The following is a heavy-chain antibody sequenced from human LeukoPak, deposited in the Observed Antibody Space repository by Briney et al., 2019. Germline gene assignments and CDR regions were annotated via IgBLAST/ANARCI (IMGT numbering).Heavy chain of an antibody. D-gene: IGHD2-2*01. CDR1: GGTFSSYA. CDR2: IIPILGIA. V-gene: IGHV1-69*04. J-gene: IGHJ4*02. Sequence: SVKVSCKASGGTFSSYAISWVRQAPGQGLEWMGRIIPILGIANYAQKFQGRVTITADKSTSTAYMELSSLRAEDTAVYYCAKDRYCGSTRCYGDFDYWGQGTQVTVSS. CDR3: AKDRYCGSTRCYGDFDY.